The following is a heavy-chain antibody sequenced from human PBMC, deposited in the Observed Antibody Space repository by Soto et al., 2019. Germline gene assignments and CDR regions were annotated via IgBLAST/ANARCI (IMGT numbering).Heavy chain of an antibody. D-gene: IGHD3-22*01. V-gene: IGHV3-21*01. CDR3: ARDLGASYDSSGYRNYGMDV. CDR1: GFTFSSYS. CDR2: ISSSSSYI. J-gene: IGHJ6*02. Sequence: PGGSLRLSCAASGFTFSSYSMNWVRQAPGKGLEWVSSISSSSSYIYYADSVKGRFTISRDNAKNSLYLQMNSLRAEDTAVYYCARDLGASYDSSGYRNYGMDVWGQGTTVTVSS.